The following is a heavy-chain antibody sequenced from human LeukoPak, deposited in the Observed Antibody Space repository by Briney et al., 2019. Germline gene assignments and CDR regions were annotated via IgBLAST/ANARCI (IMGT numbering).Heavy chain of an antibody. CDR2: IIPIFGTA. J-gene: IGHJ6*03. CDR3: AREGPIITMVRGVIAPRTDYYYYMDV. V-gene: IGHV1-69*05. Sequence: SVKVSCKASGGTFSSYAISWVRQAPGQGLEWMGGIIPIFGTANYAQKLQGRVTMTTDTSTSTAYMELRSLRSDDTAVYYCAREGPIITMVRGVIAPRTDYYYYMDVWGKGTTVTVSS. CDR1: GGTFSSYA. D-gene: IGHD3-10*01.